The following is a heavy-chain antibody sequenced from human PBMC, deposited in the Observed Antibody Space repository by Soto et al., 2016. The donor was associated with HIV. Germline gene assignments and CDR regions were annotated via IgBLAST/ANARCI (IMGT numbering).Heavy chain of an antibody. V-gene: IGHV1-69*04. CDR2: IIPILGIA. CDR3: ARYYGGDGRTFDY. Sequence: QVQLVQSGTEVKKPGSSVKVSCKASGGTFSSYAINWVRQAPGQGLEWMGVIIPILGIANYAQKFQGRVTITADKSTSTAYMELSSLRSEDTAVYYCARYYGGDGRTFDYWGQGTLVTVSS. J-gene: IGHJ4*02. D-gene: IGHD4-17*01. CDR1: GGTFSSYA.